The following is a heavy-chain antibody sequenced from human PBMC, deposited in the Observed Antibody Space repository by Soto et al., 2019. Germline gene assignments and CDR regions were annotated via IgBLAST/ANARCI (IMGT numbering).Heavy chain of an antibody. J-gene: IGHJ3*02. Sequence: QVQLVQSGAEVKKPGASVVISCKGSGYTFTSYDINWVRQAAGQGLEWMAWMDPKSSDKGYAEKFHGRVTLTKDSSITTANMDLSSLTSEDTAIYYGAREGLYGSSQDNTFEIWGQGTMVTVSS. CDR1: GYTFTSYD. D-gene: IGHD6-19*01. CDR2: MDPKSSDK. V-gene: IGHV1-8*02. CDR3: AREGLYGSSQDNTFEI.